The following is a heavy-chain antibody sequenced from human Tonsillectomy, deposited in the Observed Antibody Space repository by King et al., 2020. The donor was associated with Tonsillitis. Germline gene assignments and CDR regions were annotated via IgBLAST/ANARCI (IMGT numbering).Heavy chain of an antibody. CDR1: GFTFSSYA. CDR2: IGGGVDTT. J-gene: IGHJ4*03. V-gene: IGHV3-23*04. D-gene: IGHD6-19*01. CDR3: AKPLPAYTLVGWALDL. Sequence: VQLVESGGGLVQPGRSLRLSCAASGFTFSSYAMNWVRQAPGKGLEWVSGIGGGVDTTYYAQSVRGRFSISRDNSKNTLYLQMKRLRADDTAVYYCAKPLPAYTLVGWALDLRGPGTL.